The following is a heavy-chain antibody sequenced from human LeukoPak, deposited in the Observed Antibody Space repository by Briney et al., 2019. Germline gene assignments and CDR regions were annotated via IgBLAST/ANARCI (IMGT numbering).Heavy chain of an antibody. CDR2: INPNSGGT. J-gene: IGHJ4*02. V-gene: IGHV1-2*02. Sequence: ASVKVSCKASGYTFTSYYMHWVRQAPGQGLEWMGWINPNSGGTNYAQKFQGRVTMTRDTSISTAYMELSRLRSDDTGVYYCAREYYYDSSGYYDYWGQGTLVTVSS. D-gene: IGHD3-22*01. CDR3: AREYYYDSSGYYDY. CDR1: GYTFTSYY.